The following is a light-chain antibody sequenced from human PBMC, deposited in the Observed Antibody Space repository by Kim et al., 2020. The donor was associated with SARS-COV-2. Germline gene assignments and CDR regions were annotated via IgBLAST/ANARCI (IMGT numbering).Light chain of an antibody. V-gene: IGKV3D-15*01. CDR2: DAS. CDR1: QSVRSD. CDR3: QQHNNWPIT. J-gene: IGKJ1*01. Sequence: EIVLTQSPATLSLSPGESATLSCRASQSVRSDLAWYQQKPGQAPRLLMYDASTRATGIPARFSGSGSGTEFTLTISSLQPEDFAAYYCQQHNNWPITFGQGTKVEIK.